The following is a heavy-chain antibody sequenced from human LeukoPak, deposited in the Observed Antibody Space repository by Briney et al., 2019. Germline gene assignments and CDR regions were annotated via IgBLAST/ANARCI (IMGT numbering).Heavy chain of an antibody. J-gene: IGHJ6*03. Sequence: PSETLSLTCAVCGGSFSGYYWSWIRQPPGKGLEWIGEINHSGSTNYNPSLKSRVTISVDTSKNQFSLKLSSVTAADTAVYYCARGYCSGGSCYSRRYYYYMDVWGKGTTVTVSS. CDR3: ARGYCSGGSCYSRRYYYYMDV. D-gene: IGHD2-15*01. V-gene: IGHV4-34*01. CDR2: INHSGST. CDR1: GGSFSGYY.